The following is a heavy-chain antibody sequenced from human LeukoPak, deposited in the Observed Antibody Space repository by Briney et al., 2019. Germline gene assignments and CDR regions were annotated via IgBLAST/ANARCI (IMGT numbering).Heavy chain of an antibody. J-gene: IGHJ4*02. CDR1: GYTFTGYY. V-gene: IGHV1-2*02. D-gene: IGHD3-22*01. CDR3: ARELLLPGSPDYYDSSGYSY. Sequence: GASVKVSCKASGYTFTGYYMHWVRQAPGQGLEWMGWINPNSGGTNYAQKFQGRVTMTRDTSISTAYMELSRLRSDDTAVYYCARELLLPGSPDYYDSSGYSYWGQGTLVTASS. CDR2: INPNSGGT.